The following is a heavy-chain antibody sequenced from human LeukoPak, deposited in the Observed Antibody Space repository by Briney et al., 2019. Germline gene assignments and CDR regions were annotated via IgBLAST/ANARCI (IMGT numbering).Heavy chain of an antibody. Sequence: GGSLRLSCEASGFIFSSYVMGWVRQAPSKGLEWVSSISVGGGDTFTADSVKGRFTITRENSKNTLYLQMMGLRVEDTAIYYCAKLNLGEMAYFDSWGQGILVTVSS. D-gene: IGHD2-21*01. CDR3: AKLNLGEMAYFDS. CDR1: GFIFSSYV. J-gene: IGHJ4*02. V-gene: IGHV3-23*01. CDR2: ISVGGGDT.